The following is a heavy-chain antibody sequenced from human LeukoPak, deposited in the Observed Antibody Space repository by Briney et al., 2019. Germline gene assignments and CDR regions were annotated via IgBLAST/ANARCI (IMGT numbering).Heavy chain of an antibody. J-gene: IGHJ6*03. D-gene: IGHD6-13*01. CDR3: ARTKAAGTLYYYYYMDV. CDR1: GGSFSGYY. CDR2: INHSGST. V-gene: IGHV4-34*01. Sequence: SETLSLTCAVYGGSFSGYYWSWIRQPPGKGLEWIGEINHSGSTNYNPSLKSRVTISVDTSKNQFSLKLSSVTAADTAVYYCARTKAAGTLYYYYYMDVWGKGTTVTVSS.